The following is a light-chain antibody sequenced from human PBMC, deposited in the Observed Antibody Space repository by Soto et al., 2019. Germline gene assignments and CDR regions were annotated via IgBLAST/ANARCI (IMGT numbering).Light chain of an antibody. Sequence: DIQMTQSPSTLSASIGDRVTITCRTSQSISTWLAWYQQKPGKAPKLLMYKASSLERGVPSRFSGSGSGTEFTLTISSLQPDDFATYYCQHLETFGQGTKVDIK. CDR3: QHLET. V-gene: IGKV1-5*03. J-gene: IGKJ1*01. CDR2: KAS. CDR1: QSISTW.